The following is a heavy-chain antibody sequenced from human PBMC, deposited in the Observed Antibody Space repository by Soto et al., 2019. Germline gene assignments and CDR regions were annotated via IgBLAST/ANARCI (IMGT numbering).Heavy chain of an antibody. CDR1: GYTFTTYW. Sequence: GESLKISCKGSGYTFTTYWIAWVRQMPGKGLEWMAIIYPGDSDIRYSPSSQGQVTISADKSINTAYLQWSSLKASDSAIYYCARLPSSGNLYGGALEIWGQGTKVTVS. V-gene: IGHV5-51*01. D-gene: IGHD1-26*01. CDR3: ARLPSSGNLYGGALEI. CDR2: IYPGDSDI. J-gene: IGHJ3*02.